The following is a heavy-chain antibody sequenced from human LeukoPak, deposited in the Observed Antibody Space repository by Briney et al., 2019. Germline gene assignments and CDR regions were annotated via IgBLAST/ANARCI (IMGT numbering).Heavy chain of an antibody. D-gene: IGHD4-17*01. J-gene: IGHJ4*02. V-gene: IGHV3-23*01. CDR1: GFTFRSSA. CDR2: ISGSGGST. CDR3: AKSSSVTTGSPTDY. Sequence: GGSLRLSCAVSGFTFRSSAMSWVRQAPGKGPECVSAISGSGGSTYYANSVKGRFTISRDNSKNTLYLQMNSLRAEDTAVYYCAKSSSVTTGSPTDYWGQGTLVTVSS.